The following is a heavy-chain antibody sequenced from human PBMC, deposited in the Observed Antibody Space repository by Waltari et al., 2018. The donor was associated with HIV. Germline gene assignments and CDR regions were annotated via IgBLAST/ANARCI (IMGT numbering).Heavy chain of an antibody. J-gene: IGHJ5*02. V-gene: IGHV1-2*02. D-gene: IGHD6-19*01. CDR3: ARDRGSSAVWFDP. CDR2: IKTNNGGT. CDR1: GYTFTGYY. Sequence: QVQLVQSGAEVKKPGASVKVSCKASGYTFTGYYIHWVRQAPGQGLEWVGGIKTNNGGTNYAEKFQGRGTRTRDTSISTAYSELSRVRSDDTSVYYCARDRGSSAVWFDPWGQGTLVTVSS.